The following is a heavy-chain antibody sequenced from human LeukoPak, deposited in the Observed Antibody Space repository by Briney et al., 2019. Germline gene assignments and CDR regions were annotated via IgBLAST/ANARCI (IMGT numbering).Heavy chain of an antibody. V-gene: IGHV1-69*13. Sequence: ASVKVSCKASGGTFSSYAISWVRQAPGQGLEWMGGIIPIFGTANYAQKFQGRVTITADESTSTAYMELSGLRSEDTAVYYCARVADYKNYYFDYWGQGTLVTVSS. CDR3: ARVADYKNYYFDY. J-gene: IGHJ4*02. CDR1: GGTFSSYA. CDR2: IIPIFGTA. D-gene: IGHD4-11*01.